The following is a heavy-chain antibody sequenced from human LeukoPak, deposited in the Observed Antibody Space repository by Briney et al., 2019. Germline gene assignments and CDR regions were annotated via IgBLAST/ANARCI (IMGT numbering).Heavy chain of an antibody. Sequence: ASVKVSCKASGYTFTGYYMHWVRQAPGPGLEWMGRINPNSGGTNYAQKFQGRVTMTRDTSISTAYMELSRLRSDDTAVYYCARDQSSSFVPFDYWGQGTLVTVSS. J-gene: IGHJ4*02. D-gene: IGHD6-6*01. V-gene: IGHV1-2*06. CDR2: INPNSGGT. CDR3: ARDQSSSFVPFDY. CDR1: GYTFTGYY.